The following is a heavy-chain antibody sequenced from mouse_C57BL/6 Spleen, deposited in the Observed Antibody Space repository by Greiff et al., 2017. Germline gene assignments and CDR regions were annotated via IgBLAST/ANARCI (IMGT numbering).Heavy chain of an antibody. CDR1: GYTFTDYE. CDR3: TRPHITTVPWYFDV. CDR2: IDPETGGT. Sequence: VQLQQSGAELVRPGASVTLSCKASGYTFTDYEMHWVKQTPVHGLEWIGAIDPETGGTAYNQKFKGKAILTADKSSSTAYMELRSLTSEDSAVYYCTRPHITTVPWYFDVWGTGTTVTVSS. D-gene: IGHD1-1*01. V-gene: IGHV1-15*01. J-gene: IGHJ1*03.